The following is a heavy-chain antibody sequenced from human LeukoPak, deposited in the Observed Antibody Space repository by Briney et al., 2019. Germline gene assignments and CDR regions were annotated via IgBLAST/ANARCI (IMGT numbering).Heavy chain of an antibody. CDR3: ARGGYSYGQFDY. D-gene: IGHD5-18*01. V-gene: IGHV4-38-2*02. J-gene: IGHJ4*02. CDR1: GYSMSSGYY. CDR2: IYYSGST. Sequence: SETLSLTCTVSGYSMSSGYYWGWIRQPPGKGLEWIGSIYYSGSTYYNPSLKSRVTISVDTSKNQFSLKLSSVTAADTAVYYCARGGYSYGQFDYWGQGTLVTVSS.